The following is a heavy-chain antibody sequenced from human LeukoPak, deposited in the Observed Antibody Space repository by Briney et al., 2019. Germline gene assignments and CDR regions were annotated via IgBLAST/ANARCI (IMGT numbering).Heavy chain of an antibody. J-gene: IGHJ1*01. CDR1: GFTFSSYA. CDR2: ISYDGSNK. D-gene: IGHD5-18*01. CDR3: ARASGGEAMVIWYFQH. V-gene: IGHV3-30-3*01. Sequence: PGRSLRLSCAASGFTFSSYAMHWVRQAPGKGLEWVAVISYDGSNKYYADSVKGRFTISRDNSKNTLYLQMNSLRAEDTAVYYCARASGGEAMVIWYFQHWGQGTLVTVSS.